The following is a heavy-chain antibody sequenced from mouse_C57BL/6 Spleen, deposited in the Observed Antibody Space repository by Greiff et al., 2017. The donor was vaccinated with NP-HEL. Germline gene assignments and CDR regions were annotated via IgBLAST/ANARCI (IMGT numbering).Heavy chain of an antibody. J-gene: IGHJ4*01. D-gene: IGHD3-1*01. CDR3: ARHGTREAMDY. CDR2: ISNGGGST. CDR1: GFTFSDYY. V-gene: IGHV5-12*01. Sequence: EVQLVESGGGLAQPGGSLKLSCAASGFTFSDYYMYWVRQTPEKRLEWVAYISNGGGSTYYPDTVKGRFTISRDNAKNTLYLQMSRLKSEDTAMYYCARHGTREAMDYWGQGTSVTVSS.